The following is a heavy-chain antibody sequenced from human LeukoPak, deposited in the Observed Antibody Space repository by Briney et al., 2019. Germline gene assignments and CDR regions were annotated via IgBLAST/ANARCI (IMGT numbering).Heavy chain of an antibody. J-gene: IGHJ6*03. D-gene: IGHD6-19*01. CDR3: ARVLVSSGWDYYYYYYMDV. V-gene: IGHV1-2*02. CDR1: GYTFTGYY. CDR2: INPNSGGT. Sequence: ASVKVSCKASGYTFTGYYMHWVRQAPGQGLEWMGWINPNSGGTNYAQKFQGRVTMTRDTSISTAYMELSRLRSDDTAVYYCARVLVSSGWDYYYYYYMDVWGKGTTVTVSS.